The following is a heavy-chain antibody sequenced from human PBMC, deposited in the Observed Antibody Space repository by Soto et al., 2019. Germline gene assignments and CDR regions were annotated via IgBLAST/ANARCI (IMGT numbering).Heavy chain of an antibody. CDR3: STDRSFYSDSSSN. CDR1: GLSFSDAW. D-gene: IGHD3-22*01. J-gene: IGHJ4*02. Sequence: EVQLVESGGGSVKPGGSLRLACTASGLSFSDAWMSWVRQAPGKGLEWVGGIKTKAEGGTTNYDAPVKGRFTISREDSKSTLAIQINSLTTEDTAEYYCSTDRSFYSDSSSNCGQGTLGTVSS. CDR2: IKTKAEGGTT. V-gene: IGHV3-15*01.